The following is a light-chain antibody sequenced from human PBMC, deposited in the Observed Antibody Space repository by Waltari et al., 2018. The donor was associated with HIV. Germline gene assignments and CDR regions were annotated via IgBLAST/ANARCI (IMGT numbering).Light chain of an antibody. V-gene: IGLV2-23*02. CDR3: CSYAGSNTFNYV. Sequence: QSALTQPASVSGSPGPSITISCTRTSSDVGGYNYVSWYQQHPGKAPKLMIYDVSKRPSGVSNRFSGSKSGNTASLTISGLQAEDEADYYCCSYAGSNTFNYVFGTGTKVTVL. CDR1: SSDVGGYNY. CDR2: DVS. J-gene: IGLJ1*01.